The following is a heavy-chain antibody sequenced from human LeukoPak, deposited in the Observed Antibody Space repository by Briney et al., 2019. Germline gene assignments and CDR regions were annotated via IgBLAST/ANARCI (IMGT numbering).Heavy chain of an antibody. CDR3: ARDYYGSGSYPFDY. Sequence: PSETLSLTCSVSSGSINSYYWSWIRQPAGKGLEWIGRLYPSGSTNYNPSLKSRVTMSIDTSKNQFSLKLSSVTAADTAVYYCARDYYGSGSYPFDYWGQGTLVTVSS. CDR2: LYPSGST. V-gene: IGHV4-4*07. J-gene: IGHJ4*02. CDR1: SGSINSYY. D-gene: IGHD3-10*01.